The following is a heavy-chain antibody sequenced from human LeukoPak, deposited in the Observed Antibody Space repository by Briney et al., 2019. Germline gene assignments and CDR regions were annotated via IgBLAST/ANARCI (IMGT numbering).Heavy chain of an antibody. D-gene: IGHD5-18*01. V-gene: IGHV3-7*01. J-gene: IGHJ4*02. Sequence: PGGSLRLSCAASGLTFGRHWMSWVRQAPGKGLEWVANIKQDGSVKYYVDSVKGRFTISRDNPKNSLYLQMNSLRAEDTAVYYCANQWVQLWSPFDYWGQGTLVTVSS. CDR1: GLTFGRHW. CDR2: IKQDGSVK. CDR3: ANQWVQLWSPFDY.